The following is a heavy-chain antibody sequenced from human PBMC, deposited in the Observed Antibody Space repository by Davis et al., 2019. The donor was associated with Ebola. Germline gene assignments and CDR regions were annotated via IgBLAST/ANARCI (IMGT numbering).Heavy chain of an antibody. CDR2: IYPGDSAT. D-gene: IGHD2-21*02. Sequence: GASLKISCTASGSSFTSYCNGWVRQLPGKGLEWMGIIYPGDSATRSSPSFQGQVTISADKSISTAYLQWSGLKASEAAMYYCARGRDPRAFDIWGQGTMVTVSS. CDR1: GSSFTSYC. V-gene: IGHV5-51*01. CDR3: ARGRDPRAFDI. J-gene: IGHJ3*02.